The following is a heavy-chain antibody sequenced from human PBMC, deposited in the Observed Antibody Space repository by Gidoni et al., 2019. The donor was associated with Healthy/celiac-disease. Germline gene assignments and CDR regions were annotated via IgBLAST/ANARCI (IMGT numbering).Heavy chain of an antibody. CDR1: GFTFSSYA. CDR2: ISGSGGST. Sequence: EVQLLESGGGLVQPGGSLRLSCAASGFTFSSYAMSWVRQAPGKGLEWVSAISGSGGSTYYADSVKGRFTISRDNSKNTVYLQMNSLRAEDTAVYYCAKEGDYDILTGYYPSYWYFDLWGRGTLVTVSS. V-gene: IGHV3-23*01. D-gene: IGHD3-9*01. CDR3: AKEGDYDILTGYYPSYWYFDL. J-gene: IGHJ2*01.